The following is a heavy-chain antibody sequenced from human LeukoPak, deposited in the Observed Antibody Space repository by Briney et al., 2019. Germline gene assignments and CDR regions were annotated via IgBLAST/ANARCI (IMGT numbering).Heavy chain of an antibody. CDR1: GGSFSGYY. J-gene: IGHJ4*02. Sequence: PSETLSLTCAVYGGSFSGYYWSWVRQPPGKGLEWIGEINHSRGTNYNPSLKSRVIISVDTSKNQFSLNLSSVTAADTAVYYCARAGRSGGMYWGQGTLVTVSS. CDR3: ARAGRSGGMY. D-gene: IGHD2-15*01. CDR2: INHSRGT. V-gene: IGHV4-34*01.